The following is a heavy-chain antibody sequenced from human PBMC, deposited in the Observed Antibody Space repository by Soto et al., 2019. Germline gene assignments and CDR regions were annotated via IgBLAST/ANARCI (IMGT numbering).Heavy chain of an antibody. Sequence: PGGSLRLSCAASGFPFNNYAMHWVRQAPGKGLEWVAVIWHDGSNEHYADSVKGRLRIARDNSNNTLYLQMNSLRGEDTALYYCARDDVSMVTTFLDYWGLGTLVTVS. D-gene: IGHD2-21*02. CDR3: ARDDVSMVTTFLDY. CDR2: IWHDGSNE. V-gene: IGHV3-33*01. CDR1: GFPFNNYA. J-gene: IGHJ4*02.